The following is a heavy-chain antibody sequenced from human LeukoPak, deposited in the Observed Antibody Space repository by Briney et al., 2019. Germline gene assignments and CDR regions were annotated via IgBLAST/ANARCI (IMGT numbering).Heavy chain of an antibody. J-gene: IGHJ4*02. CDR1: GFTFSSYW. CDR2: ISGSGGST. Sequence: PGGSLRLSCAASGFTFSSYWMNWVRQAPGKGLEWVSAISGSGGSTYYADSVKGRFTISRDNSKNTLYLQMNSLRAEDTAVYYCAKKNIVVVPAAMGAGYYFDYWGQGTLVTVSS. CDR3: AKKNIVVVPAAMGAGYYFDY. D-gene: IGHD2-2*01. V-gene: IGHV3-23*01.